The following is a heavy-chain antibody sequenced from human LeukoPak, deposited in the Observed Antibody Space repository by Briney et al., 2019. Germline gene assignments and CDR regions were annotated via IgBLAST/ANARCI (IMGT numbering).Heavy chain of an antibody. CDR2: IYPGDSDT. D-gene: IGHD1-26*01. J-gene: IGHJ4*02. CDR3: AKARGSYSQFDY. Sequence: GESLKISCKGSGYSFTSYWIGWVRQMPGKGLEWMGIIYPGDSDTRYSPSFQGQVTISRDSSKNTLYLQMNSLRAEDTAIYYCAKARGSYSQFDYWGQGTLVTVSS. V-gene: IGHV5-51*01. CDR1: GYSFTSYW.